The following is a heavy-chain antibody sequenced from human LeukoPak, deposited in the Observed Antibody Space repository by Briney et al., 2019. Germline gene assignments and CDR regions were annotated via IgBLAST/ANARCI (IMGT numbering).Heavy chain of an antibody. D-gene: IGHD2-15*01. Sequence: PGESLKISCEGSGYTFRSYWIGWLRQMPGKHLEWMGMIYPDDSDTRYSPSFQGQVTFSADLSLNTAYLQWISLEASDTAIYYCTRQSQACSTGSCYVVSWGQGTQVTVSS. CDR1: GYTFRSYW. J-gene: IGHJ5*01. CDR3: TRQSQACSTGSCYVVS. CDR2: IYPDDSDT. V-gene: IGHV5-51*01.